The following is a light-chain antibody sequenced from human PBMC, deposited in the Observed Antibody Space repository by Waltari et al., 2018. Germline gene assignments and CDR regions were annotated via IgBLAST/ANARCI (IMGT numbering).Light chain of an antibody. CDR1: HLGSKS. V-gene: IGLV3-21*02. J-gene: IGLJ2*01. Sequence: SHVLTQPPSVSVAPGQTARITCVGNHLGSKSVHWYQQTPGQAPVLVVYDDDDRPSGIPERFSGSNSGNTATLTIIRVEAGDEADYFCQVWDSPSDPPEVFGGGTKLTVL. CDR3: QVWDSPSDPPEV. CDR2: DDD.